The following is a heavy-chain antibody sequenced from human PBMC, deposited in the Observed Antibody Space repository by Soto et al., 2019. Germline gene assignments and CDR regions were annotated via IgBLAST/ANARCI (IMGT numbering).Heavy chain of an antibody. V-gene: IGHV2-5*01. CDR3: AKSGSSGWYGWFDP. J-gene: IGHJ5*02. CDR2: IYWNDDK. Sequence: QITLKESGPTLVKPTQTLTLTCIFSGFSLRTSGVGVGWIRQPPGKALEWLGFIYWNDDKRYSPSLKSRLPITTDTSDNQVVRTMTNMDPVDTATYYFAKSGSSGWYGWFDPWGQGTLVTVSS. D-gene: IGHD6-19*01. CDR1: GFSLRTSGVG.